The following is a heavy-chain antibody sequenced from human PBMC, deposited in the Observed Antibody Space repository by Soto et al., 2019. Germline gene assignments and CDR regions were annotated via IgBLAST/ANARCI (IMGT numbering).Heavy chain of an antibody. CDR1: GFTVSSTH. CDR3: ARLPGWWFDP. J-gene: IGHJ5*02. Sequence: EVQLVQSGGGLVQPGGSLRLSCAASGFTVSSTHMSWVRQAPGKGLECVSVLYGGGATYYADSVKGRFTISRHSSKNTLYLQMNSLSADDTAVYYCARLPGWWFDPWGQGILVTVSS. V-gene: IGHV3-53*04. CDR2: LYGGGAT. D-gene: IGHD6-19*01.